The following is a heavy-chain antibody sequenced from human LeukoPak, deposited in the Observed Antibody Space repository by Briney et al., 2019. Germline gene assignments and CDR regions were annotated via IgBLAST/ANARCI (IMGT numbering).Heavy chain of an antibody. Sequence: SETLSLTCTVSGGSISSSSYYWGWIRQPPGKGLEWIGSIYYSGSTYYNPSLKSRVTISVDTSKNQFSLKLSSVTAADTAVYYCARQGGYEVFDYWGQGTLVTVSS. CDR2: IYYSGST. V-gene: IGHV4-39*01. CDR3: ARQGGYEVFDY. J-gene: IGHJ4*02. CDR1: GGSISSSSYY. D-gene: IGHD5-12*01.